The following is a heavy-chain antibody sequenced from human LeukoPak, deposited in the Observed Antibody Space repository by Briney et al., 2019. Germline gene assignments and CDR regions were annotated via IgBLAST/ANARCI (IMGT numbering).Heavy chain of an antibody. CDR3: ARGRAYCSSTSCFFDY. CDR1: GYTFTSYG. CDR2: ISAYNGNT. J-gene: IGHJ4*02. Sequence: AASVKVSCKASGYTFTSYGISWVRHAPGQGLEWMGWISAYNGNTNYAQKLQGRVTMTTDTSTSTAYMELRSLRSDDTAVYYCARGRAYCSSTSCFFDYWGQGTLVTVSS. D-gene: IGHD2-2*01. V-gene: IGHV1-18*01.